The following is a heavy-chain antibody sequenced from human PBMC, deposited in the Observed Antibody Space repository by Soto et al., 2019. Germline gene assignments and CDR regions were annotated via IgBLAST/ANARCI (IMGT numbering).Heavy chain of an antibody. CDR1: GGSVTSTSYY. J-gene: IGHJ4*02. Sequence: SETLSLTCTVSGGSVTSTSYYWSWIRQPPGKGLEWIGYMHYSGSTNYNPSLKSRVTISVDTSKNQFSLKLSSVTAADTAVYYCAREWEHLYFDYWGQGTQVTVSS. V-gene: IGHV4-61*01. CDR2: MHYSGST. D-gene: IGHD1-26*01. CDR3: AREWEHLYFDY.